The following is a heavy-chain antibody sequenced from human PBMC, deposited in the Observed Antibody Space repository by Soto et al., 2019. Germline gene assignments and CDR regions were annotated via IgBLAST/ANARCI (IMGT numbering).Heavy chain of an antibody. CDR3: ARDSRHFGVVPHDY. J-gene: IGHJ4*02. V-gene: IGHV3-49*03. CDR2: IRTKDYGWTT. Sequence: PGGSLRLSCTASGFTFGDYDLTWYRQAPGKGLEWVGIIRTKDYGWTTEYAASVKGRFTISRDDSKSIAYLQMNSLKSEDTALYYCARDSRHFGVVPHDYWSQGTVVTVSS. CDR1: GFTFGDYD. D-gene: IGHD3-3*01.